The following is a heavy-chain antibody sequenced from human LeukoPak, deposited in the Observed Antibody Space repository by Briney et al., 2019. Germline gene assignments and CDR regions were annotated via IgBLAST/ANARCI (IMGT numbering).Heavy chain of an antibody. J-gene: IGHJ4*02. V-gene: IGHV4-59*11. D-gene: IGHD2-2*01. CDR2: IHYSGRP. CDR1: GGSISGHY. Sequence: SETLSLTCTVSGGSISGHYWTWIRQPPGKGLEWIGQIHYSGRPDYNPSLKSRVTISVDTSKNQFSLKLSSVTAADTAVYYCARGRGCSSTSCYSDFDYWGQGTLVTVSS. CDR3: ARGRGCSSTSCYSDFDY.